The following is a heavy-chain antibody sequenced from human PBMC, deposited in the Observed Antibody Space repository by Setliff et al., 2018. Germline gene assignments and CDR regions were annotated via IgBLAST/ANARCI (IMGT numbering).Heavy chain of an antibody. CDR2: VYTNGGS. CDR1: GGSISSGTYC. J-gene: IGHJ6*03. Sequence: PSETLSLTCTVSGGSISSGTYCWSWIRHPAGKGLEWIGRVYTNGGSDYNPFLKSRVSISLDTSKDQFSLKLISVTAADTAVYYCARANKKLDYYYYYYMDVWGKGTTVTVSS. D-gene: IGHD1-1*01. CDR3: ARANKKLDYYYYYYMDV. V-gene: IGHV4-61*02.